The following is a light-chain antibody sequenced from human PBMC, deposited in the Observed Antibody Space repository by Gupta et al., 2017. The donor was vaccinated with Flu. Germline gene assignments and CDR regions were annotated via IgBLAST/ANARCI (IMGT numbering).Light chain of an antibody. V-gene: IGKV3-20*01. CDR1: QIVASSR. Sequence: EIMLTQSPGTLSLSPGERATLFCRASQIVASSRLAWYQQRPGQSPRLLIYDTSRRASGIPDRFTGSGSGRDFSLSISRLEPEDFAVYYCQQVGCSRFTFGHGTKVDFK. CDR3: QQVGCSRFT. CDR2: DTS. J-gene: IGKJ3*01.